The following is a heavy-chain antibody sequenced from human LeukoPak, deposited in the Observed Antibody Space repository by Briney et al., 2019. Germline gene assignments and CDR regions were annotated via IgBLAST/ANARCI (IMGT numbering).Heavy chain of an antibody. CDR3: ARQRYTYYYDSSGYPYYFDY. D-gene: IGHD3-22*01. Sequence: SETLSLTCTVSGGSISSGGYYWSWIRQHPGKGLEWIGYIYYSGSTYYNPSLKSRLTISVDTSKNQFSLKLSSVTAADTAVYYCARQRYTYYYDSSGYPYYFDYWGQGTLVTVSS. J-gene: IGHJ4*02. CDR1: GGSISSGGYY. CDR2: IYYSGST. V-gene: IGHV4-39*01.